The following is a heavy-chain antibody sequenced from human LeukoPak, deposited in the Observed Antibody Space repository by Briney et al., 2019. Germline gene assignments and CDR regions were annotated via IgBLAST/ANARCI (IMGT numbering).Heavy chain of an antibody. CDR2: IYYSGST. J-gene: IGHJ4*02. CDR1: GGSISSGGYY. D-gene: IGHD3-9*01. V-gene: IGHV4-31*03. CDR3: ARGVLRYFDWLPVDDY. Sequence: SETLSLTCPVSGGSISSGGYYWSWIRQHPGKGLEWIGYIYYSGSTYYNPSLKSRVTIAVDTSKNQFSLKLSSVTAADTAVYYCARGVLRYFDWLPVDDYWGQGTLVTVSS.